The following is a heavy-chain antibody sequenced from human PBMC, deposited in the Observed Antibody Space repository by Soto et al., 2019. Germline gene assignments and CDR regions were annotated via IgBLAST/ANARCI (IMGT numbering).Heavy chain of an antibody. CDR3: AAPFPYGDGGDAFDI. CDR1: GGSISSGDYY. Sequence: QVQLQESGPGLVKPSQTLSLTCTVSGGSISSGDYYWGWIRQPPGKGLEWIGYIYYSGSTYYNPSLKSRVTISVDTSKNQDPLKLSSVTAADTAVYYCAAPFPYGDGGDAFDIWGQGTMVTVSS. D-gene: IGHD4-17*01. CDR2: IYYSGST. J-gene: IGHJ3*02. V-gene: IGHV4-30-4*01.